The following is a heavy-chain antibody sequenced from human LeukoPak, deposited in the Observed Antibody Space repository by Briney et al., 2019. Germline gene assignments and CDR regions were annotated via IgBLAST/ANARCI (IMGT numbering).Heavy chain of an antibody. CDR3: ARDTLAATYGY. CDR1: GYTFISYG. CDR2: ISAYNGNT. Sequence: ASVKVSCKASGYTFISYGISWVRQAPGQGLEWMGWISAYNGNTNYAQKLQGRVTMTTDTSTSTAYMELRSLRSDDTTVYYCARDTLAATYGYWGQGTLVTVSS. V-gene: IGHV1-18*01. J-gene: IGHJ4*02. D-gene: IGHD3-10*01.